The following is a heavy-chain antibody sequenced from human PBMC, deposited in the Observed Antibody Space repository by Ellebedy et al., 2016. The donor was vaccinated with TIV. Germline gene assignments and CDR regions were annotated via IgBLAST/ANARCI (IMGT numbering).Heavy chain of an antibody. CDR1: GFTVSTNY. Sequence: PGGSLRLSCAASGFTVSTNYMSWVRQAPGRGLEWVSTISGSGGTTYYVDSMKGRFTISRDNSKNTLYLQMNSLRAEDTAVYYCARYCSGGSCIPTGCYYGMDVWGQGTTVTVSS. CDR3: ARYCSGGSCIPTGCYYGMDV. V-gene: IGHV3-23*01. J-gene: IGHJ6*02. CDR2: ISGSGGTT. D-gene: IGHD2-15*01.